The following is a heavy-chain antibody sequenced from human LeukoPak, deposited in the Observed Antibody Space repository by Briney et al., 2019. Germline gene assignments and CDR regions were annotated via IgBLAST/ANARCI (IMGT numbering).Heavy chain of an antibody. Sequence: PGGSLRLSCAASGFTFSSYGMSWVRQAPGKGLEWVSFISSSSSYIYYADSVKGRFTISRDNAKNSLYLQMNSLRAEDTAVYYCAGGTMFPYYFDYWGQGTLVTVSS. J-gene: IGHJ4*02. CDR2: ISSSSSYI. V-gene: IGHV3-21*01. CDR1: GFTFSSYG. D-gene: IGHD3-10*02. CDR3: AGGTMFPYYFDY.